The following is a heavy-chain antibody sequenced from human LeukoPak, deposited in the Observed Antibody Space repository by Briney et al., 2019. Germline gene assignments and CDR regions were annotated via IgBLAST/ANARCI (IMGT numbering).Heavy chain of an antibody. CDR3: AKVLSGWFRGNDY. CDR2: ISTSGNTP. CDR1: GFTFSSYS. J-gene: IGHJ4*02. Sequence: GGSLRLSCAASGFTFSSYSMNWVRQAPGKGLEWVSTISTSGNTPYYADSVKGRFTISRDNSKNTLYLQMNSLRAEDTAAYYCAKVLSGWFRGNDYWGQGTLVAVSS. D-gene: IGHD6-19*01. V-gene: IGHV3-23*01.